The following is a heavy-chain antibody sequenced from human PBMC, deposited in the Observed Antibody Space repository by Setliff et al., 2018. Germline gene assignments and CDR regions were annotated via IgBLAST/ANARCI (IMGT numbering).Heavy chain of an antibody. CDR3: ARATSGWYSAYYYYMDV. CDR1: GGSISSGGYY. V-gene: IGHV4-31*03. J-gene: IGHJ6*03. D-gene: IGHD6-19*01. Sequence: SETLSLTCTVSGGSISSGGYYWSWIRQHPGKGLEWIGYIYYSGSTSYYNPSLKSRVTISVDTSKNQFSLKLSSVTAADTAVYYCARATSGWYSAYYYYMDVWGKGTTVTVSS. CDR2: IYYSGSTS.